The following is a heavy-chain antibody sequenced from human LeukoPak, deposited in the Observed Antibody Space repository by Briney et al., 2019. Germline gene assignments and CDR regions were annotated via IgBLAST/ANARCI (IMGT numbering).Heavy chain of an antibody. V-gene: IGHV1-2*02. CDR3: ARAKIAVAGTLLFDY. D-gene: IGHD6-19*01. J-gene: IGHJ4*02. Sequence: ASVKVSFKASGYTFTDHYMHWVRQAPGQGLEWMGWINPNSGGTDYAQKFQGRVTMTRDTSISTAYMELSRLRSDDTAVYYCARAKIAVAGTLLFDYWGQGTLVTVSS. CDR1: GYTFTDHY. CDR2: INPNSGGT.